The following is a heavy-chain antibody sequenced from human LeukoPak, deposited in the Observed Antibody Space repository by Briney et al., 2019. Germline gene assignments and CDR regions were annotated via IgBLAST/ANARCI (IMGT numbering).Heavy chain of an antibody. CDR1: GFTFSSYS. CDR3: ARSLPTTGTIDAFDI. J-gene: IGHJ3*02. Sequence: GGSLRLSCAASGFTFSSYSMNWVRQAPGKGLEWVSSISSSSSYIYYADSVKGRFTISRDNAKNSLYLQMNSLRAEDTAVYYCARSLPTTGTIDAFDIWGQGTMVTVSS. V-gene: IGHV3-21*01. CDR2: ISSSSSYI. D-gene: IGHD1-1*01.